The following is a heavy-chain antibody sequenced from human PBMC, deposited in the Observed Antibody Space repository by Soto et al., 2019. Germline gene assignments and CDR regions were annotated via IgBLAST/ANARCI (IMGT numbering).Heavy chain of an antibody. CDR3: ARDGYSSSWYAGGMDV. CDR2: SNSDGSST. V-gene: IGHV3-74*01. Sequence: EVQLVESGGGLVQPGGSLRLSCAASGFTFSSYWMHWVRQAPGKGLVWVSRSNSDGSSTSYADSVKGRFTISRDNAKNTLYLQMNSLRAEDTAVYYCARDGYSSSWYAGGMDVWGQGTTVTVSS. CDR1: GFTFSSYW. J-gene: IGHJ6*02. D-gene: IGHD6-13*01.